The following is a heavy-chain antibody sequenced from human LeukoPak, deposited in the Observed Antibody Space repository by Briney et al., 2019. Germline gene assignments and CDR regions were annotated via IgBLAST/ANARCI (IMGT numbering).Heavy chain of an antibody. Sequence: PGGSLRLSCAASGFTFGSHWMHWVRQAPGKGLVWVSRINRDVSTTDYADSVKGRFTISRENAKSTLYLQMNSLRAEDTAVYYCAKDRYSGLNTIDYWGQGTLVTVSS. V-gene: IGHV3-74*01. D-gene: IGHD6-13*01. CDR3: AKDRYSGLNTIDY. CDR2: INRDVSTT. CDR1: GFTFGSHW. J-gene: IGHJ4*02.